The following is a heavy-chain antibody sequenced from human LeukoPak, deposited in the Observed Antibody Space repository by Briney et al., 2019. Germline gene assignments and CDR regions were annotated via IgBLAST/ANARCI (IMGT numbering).Heavy chain of an antibody. J-gene: IGHJ4*02. D-gene: IGHD3/OR15-3a*01. CDR2: IFGESMT. Sequence: GGSLRLSCVDSGFSVTTTYMTWVRPAPGKGLEWVSLIFGESMTTYADSVKGRFTISRDNSKNTVYLKMNRLRAEDTAMYFCVRDKGLGRTERFDSWGQGTRVTVST. V-gene: IGHV3-53*01. CDR3: VRDKGLGRTERFDS. CDR1: GFSVTTTY.